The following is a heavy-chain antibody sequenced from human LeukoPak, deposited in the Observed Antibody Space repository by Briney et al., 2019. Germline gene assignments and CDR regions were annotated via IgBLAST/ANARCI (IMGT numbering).Heavy chain of an antibody. V-gene: IGHV1-46*01. CDR1: GYTFTSNY. CDR3: ARDQEGFDY. CDR2: IYPRDGST. Sequence: ASVKVSCKASGYTFTSNYIHWVRQAPGQGLEWMGMIYPRDGSTSYAQKFQGRVTVTRDTSTSTVHIELSGLRSEDTAVYYCARDQEGFDYWGQGTLVTVSS. J-gene: IGHJ4*02.